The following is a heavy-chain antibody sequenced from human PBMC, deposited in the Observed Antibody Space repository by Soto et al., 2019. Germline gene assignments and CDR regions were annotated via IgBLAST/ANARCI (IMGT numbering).Heavy chain of an antibody. D-gene: IGHD3-3*01. CDR3: ARDLAWVGSDWPTYYYGMDV. J-gene: IGHJ6*02. V-gene: IGHV1-2*04. CDR2: INPNSGGT. CDR1: GYTFTGYY. Sequence: QVQLVQSGAEVKKPGASVKVSCKASGYTFTGYYMHWVRQAPGQGLEWMGWINPNSGGTNYAQKFQGWVTMTRDTSISTAYMELSRLRSDDTAVYYCARDLAWVGSDWPTYYYGMDVWGQGTTVTVSS.